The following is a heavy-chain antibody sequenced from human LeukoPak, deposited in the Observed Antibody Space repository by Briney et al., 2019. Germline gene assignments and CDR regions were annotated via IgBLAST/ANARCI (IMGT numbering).Heavy chain of an antibody. CDR2: ITKSGDST. CDR3: ARGSLGSGSYSDSYYYGMDV. V-gene: IGHV3-23*01. CDR1: GFTFSAFG. D-gene: IGHD1-26*01. Sequence: GGSLRLSCAASGFTFSAFGMNWVRQAPGKGLEWVSTITKSGDSTYYADSVKGRFTISRDNSKNTLYLQMNSLRAEDTAVYYCARGSLGSGSYSDSYYYGMDVWGQGTTVTVSS. J-gene: IGHJ6*02.